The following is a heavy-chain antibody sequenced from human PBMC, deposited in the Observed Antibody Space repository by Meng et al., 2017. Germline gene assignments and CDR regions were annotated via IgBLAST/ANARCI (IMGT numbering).Heavy chain of an antibody. V-gene: IGHV4-39*07. Sequence: LQASGTRTVKPSGSLSLTCDVSGGSISSSSYSWGWIRQPPGKGLEWIGSIYYIGSTYYNPSLKSRVTISVDTSKNQFSLKLSSVTAADTAVYYCARGYHYYYDSSGPFNWFDPWGQGTLVTVSS. J-gene: IGHJ5*02. CDR1: GGSISSSSYS. CDR3: ARGYHYYYDSSGPFNWFDP. D-gene: IGHD3-22*01. CDR2: IYYIGST.